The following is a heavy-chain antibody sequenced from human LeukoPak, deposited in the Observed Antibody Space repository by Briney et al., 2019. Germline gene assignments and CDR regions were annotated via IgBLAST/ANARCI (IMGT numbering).Heavy chain of an antibody. J-gene: IGHJ6*02. CDR1: GFTFSSYW. CDR3: ARDKYDFWSGYPYGMDV. CDR2: IKQDGSEK. Sequence: PGGSLGLSCAASGFTFSSYWMSWVRQAPGKGLEWVANIKQDGSEKYYVDSVKGRFTISRDNAKNSLYLQMNSLRAEDTAVYYCARDKYDFWSGYPYGMDVWGQGTTVTVSS. D-gene: IGHD3-3*01. V-gene: IGHV3-7*01.